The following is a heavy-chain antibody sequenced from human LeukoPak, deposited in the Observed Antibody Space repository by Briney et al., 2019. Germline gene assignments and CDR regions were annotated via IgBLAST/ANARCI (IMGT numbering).Heavy chain of an antibody. CDR1: GFTFSSYA. Sequence: GRSLRLSCAASGFTFSSYAMHWVRQAPGKGLEWVAVISYDGSNKYYADSVKGRFTISRDNSKNTLYLQMNSLRAEDTAVYYCARDLRQVMYGYSSGFQVYYFDYWGQGALVTVSS. CDR2: ISYDGSNK. V-gene: IGHV3-30*04. D-gene: IGHD6-19*01. CDR3: ARDLRQVMYGYSSGFQVYYFDY. J-gene: IGHJ4*02.